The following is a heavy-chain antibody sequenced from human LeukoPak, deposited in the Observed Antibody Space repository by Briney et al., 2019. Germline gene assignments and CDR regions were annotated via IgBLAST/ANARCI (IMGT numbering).Heavy chain of an antibody. V-gene: IGHV3-9*01. D-gene: IGHD4-11*01. CDR2: ISWNSGNK. J-gene: IGHJ2*01. CDR1: GFTFDDYA. CDR3: AKTTLSRLLGYFDL. Sequence: GRSLRLSCVASGFTFDDYAMHWVRQAPGKGLEWVSGISWNSGNKGYADSVEGRFAISRDNAKYSLYLQMDSLRSEDTALYYCAKTTLSRLLGYFDLWGRGTLVTVSS.